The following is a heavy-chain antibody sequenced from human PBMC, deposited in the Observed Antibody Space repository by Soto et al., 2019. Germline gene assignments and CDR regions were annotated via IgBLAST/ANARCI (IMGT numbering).Heavy chain of an antibody. CDR1: GGSISSSSYY. J-gene: IGHJ6*03. Sequence: SETLSLTCTVSGGSISSSSYYWGWIRQPPGKGLEWIGSIYYSGSTYYNPPLKSRVTISVDTSKNQFSLKLSSVTAADTAVYYCVESYSGYDLDYYYYMDVWGKGTTVTVSS. CDR2: IYYSGST. D-gene: IGHD5-12*01. CDR3: VESYSGYDLDYYYYMDV. V-gene: IGHV4-39*01.